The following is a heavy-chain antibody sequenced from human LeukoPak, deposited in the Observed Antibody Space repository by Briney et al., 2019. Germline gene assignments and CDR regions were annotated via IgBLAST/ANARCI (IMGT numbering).Heavy chain of an antibody. V-gene: IGHV4-34*01. D-gene: IGHD4/OR15-4a*01. CDR1: GGSFSGYY. J-gene: IGHJ4*02. Sequence: SETLSLTCAVYGGSFSGYYWSWIRQPPGKGLEWIGEINHSGSTNYNPSLKSRVTISVDTSKNQFSLKLSSVTAADTAVYYCARGCRLWCQLYYFDYWGQGTLVTVSS. CDR2: INHSGST. CDR3: ARGCRLWCQLYYFDY.